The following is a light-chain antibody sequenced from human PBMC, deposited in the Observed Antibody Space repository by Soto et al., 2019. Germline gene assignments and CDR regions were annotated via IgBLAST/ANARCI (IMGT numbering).Light chain of an antibody. J-gene: IGKJ2*01. CDR3: QNYNSAPYA. CDR1: QGIYNF. Sequence: DIQMTQSPSSLSASVGDRVAITCQASQGIYNFVAWYQQKPGKVPALLIYEASTLQSGVPSRFSGRGSGTDFTLTFSSLQPEDVATYFCQNYNSAPYAFGQGTKLEIK. CDR2: EAS. V-gene: IGKV1-27*01.